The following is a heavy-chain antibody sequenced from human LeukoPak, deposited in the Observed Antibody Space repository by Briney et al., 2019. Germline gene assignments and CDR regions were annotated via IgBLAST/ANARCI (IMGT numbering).Heavy chain of an antibody. Sequence: SETLSLTCAASGGSISSSNWWSWVRQPPGKGLEWIGEIYHSGSTNYNPSLKGRVTISVDKSKNQFSLKLSFVTAADTAVYYCAGALGGCYDSSGYYFESWYFDLWGRGTLVTVSS. CDR2: IYHSGST. J-gene: IGHJ2*01. CDR3: AGALGGCYDSSGYYFESWYFDL. V-gene: IGHV4-4*02. D-gene: IGHD3-22*01. CDR1: GGSISSSNW.